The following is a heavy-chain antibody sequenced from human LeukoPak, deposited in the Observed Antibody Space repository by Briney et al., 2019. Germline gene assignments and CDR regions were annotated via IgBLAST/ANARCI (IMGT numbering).Heavy chain of an antibody. D-gene: IGHD2-15*01. CDR1: GFTFSSYS. Sequence: PGGSLRLSCAASGFTFSSYSMNWVRQAPGKGLEWVSYISSGGSTTYYAGSVKGRFTVSRDNAKNSLYLQMNSLRAEDTAVYYCARDHMGYHHWGQGTLVTVSS. CDR2: ISSGGSTT. J-gene: IGHJ5*02. CDR3: ARDHMGYHH. V-gene: IGHV3-48*04.